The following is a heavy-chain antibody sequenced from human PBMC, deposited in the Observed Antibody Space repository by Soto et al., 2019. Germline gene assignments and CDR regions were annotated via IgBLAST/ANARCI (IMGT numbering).Heavy chain of an antibody. Sequence: QITLKESGPTLVKPTQTLTLTCTFSGFSLSTSGVGVAGIRQPPGKALDWLALIYWDDDKRYTPSLTSRLTITKDTSKNQVVLTMHNMDPVDTATYYCAHSPYCSGGSCYGGTVDYWGQGTLVTVSS. J-gene: IGHJ4*02. CDR2: IYWDDDK. D-gene: IGHD2-15*01. CDR1: GFSLSTSGVG. V-gene: IGHV2-5*02. CDR3: AHSPYCSGGSCYGGTVDY.